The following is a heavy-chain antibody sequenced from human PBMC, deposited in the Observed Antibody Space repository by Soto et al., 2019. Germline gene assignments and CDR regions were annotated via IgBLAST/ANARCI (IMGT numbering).Heavy chain of an antibody. J-gene: IGHJ4*02. CDR2: ISYDGSNK. D-gene: IGHD4-17*01. V-gene: IGHV3-30*18. CDR3: AKEWATATGRGIFDY. Sequence: QVQLVESGGGVVQPGRSLRLSCAASGFTFSSYGMQWVRQAPGKGLEWVAVISYDGSNKYYADSVKGRFTISRDNSKNTLYLQMNSPRAEDTAVYYCAKEWATATGRGIFDYWGQGTLVTVSS. CDR1: GFTFSSYG.